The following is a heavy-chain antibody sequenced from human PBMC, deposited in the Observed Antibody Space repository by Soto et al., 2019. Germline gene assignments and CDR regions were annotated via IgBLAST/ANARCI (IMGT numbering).Heavy chain of an antibody. CDR2: IYYSGST. V-gene: IGHV4-39*01. Sequence: SETLSLTCTVSGGSISSSSYYWGWIRQPRGKGLEWNGSIYYSGSTYYNPSLNSRVTISVDTSKNQFSLKLSSVTAADTAVYSSARPLPGQLGYYYGMDVWGQGTTVTVSS. J-gene: IGHJ6*02. CDR3: ARPLPGQLGYYYGMDV. D-gene: IGHD1-1*01. CDR1: GGSISSSSYY.